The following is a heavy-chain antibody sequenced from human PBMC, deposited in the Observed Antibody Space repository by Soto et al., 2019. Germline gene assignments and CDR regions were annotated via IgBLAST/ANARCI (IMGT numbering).Heavy chain of an antibody. D-gene: IGHD3-10*01. CDR2: INPSGGST. CDR1: GYTFTSYY. V-gene: IGHV1-46*01. Sequence: ASVKASCKASGYTFTSYYMHSLRRAPGQGLEWMGIINPSGGSTSYAQKFQGRVTMTRDTSTSTVYMELSSLRSEDTAVYYCARVGSITDYYYYYGMDVWGQGTTVTVSS. CDR3: ARVGSITDYYYYYGMDV. J-gene: IGHJ6*02.